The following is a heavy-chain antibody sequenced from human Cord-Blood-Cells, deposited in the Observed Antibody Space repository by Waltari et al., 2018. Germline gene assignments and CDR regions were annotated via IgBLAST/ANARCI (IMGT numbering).Heavy chain of an antibody. Sequence: QVQLQESGPGLVKPSQTLSLTCTVPGGSISRGGYYWSWTRQHPGKGLEWIGYIYYSGSTYYNPSLKSRVTISVDTSKNQFSLKLSSVTAADTAVYYCAREPPDKLGIQEDYWGQGTLVTVSS. CDR2: IYYSGST. V-gene: IGHV4-31*03. D-gene: IGHD7-27*01. J-gene: IGHJ4*02. CDR3: AREPPDKLGIQEDY. CDR1: GGSISRGGYY.